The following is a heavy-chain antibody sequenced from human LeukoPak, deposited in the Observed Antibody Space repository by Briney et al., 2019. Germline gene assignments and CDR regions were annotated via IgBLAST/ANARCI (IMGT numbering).Heavy chain of an antibody. V-gene: IGHV4-4*02. Sequence: SGTLSLTCAVSGGSITASHWWSWVRQPPGKGLEWIGEISNRGSTNSNPSLKSRFTISMDGSKNQFSLKLNSVTAADTAVYYCGRNGDYSIDNWGQGTLVTVSS. CDR3: GRNGDYSIDN. CDR1: GGSITASHW. J-gene: IGHJ4*02. D-gene: IGHD4-17*01. CDR2: ISNRGST.